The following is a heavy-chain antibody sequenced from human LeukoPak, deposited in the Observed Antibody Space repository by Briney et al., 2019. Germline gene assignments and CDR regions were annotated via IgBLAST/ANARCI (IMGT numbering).Heavy chain of an antibody. Sequence: GASVKVSCKASRGTFSSYAISWVRQAPGQGLEWMGGIIPILGTANYAQKFQGRVTITADEFTSTAYMELSSLRSEDTAVYYCATSNHVAPALGYFDSWGQGTLVTVSS. J-gene: IGHJ4*02. CDR1: RGTFSSYA. CDR3: ATSNHVAPALGYFDS. D-gene: IGHD5-18*01. CDR2: IIPILGTA. V-gene: IGHV1-69*13.